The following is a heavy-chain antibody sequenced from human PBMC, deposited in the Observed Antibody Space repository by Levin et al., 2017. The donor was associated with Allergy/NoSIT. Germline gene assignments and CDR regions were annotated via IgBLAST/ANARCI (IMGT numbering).Heavy chain of an antibody. CDR2: IIPILGIA. D-gene: IGHD4-17*01. Sequence: SVKVSCKASGGTFSSYTISWVRQAPGQGLEWMGRIIPILGIANYAQKFQGRVTITADKSTSTAYMELSSLRSEDTAVYYCASSTVTISHYYGMDVWGQGTTVTVSS. CDR1: GGTFSSYT. V-gene: IGHV1-69*02. J-gene: IGHJ6*02. CDR3: ASSTVTISHYYGMDV.